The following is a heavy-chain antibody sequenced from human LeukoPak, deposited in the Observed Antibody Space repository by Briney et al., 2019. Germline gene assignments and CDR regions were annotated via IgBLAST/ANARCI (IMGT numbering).Heavy chain of an antibody. CDR1: GGSISSHY. V-gene: IGHV4-59*08. D-gene: IGHD3-22*01. CDR3: ARRSGYSSSEDY. Sequence: SETLSLTCTVSGGSISSHYWSWIRQPPGKGLEWIGYIYYSGSTNYNPSLKSRVTISVDTSKNQFSLQLSSVTAADTAVYYCARRSGYSSSEDYWGQGTLVTVSS. CDR2: IYYSGST. J-gene: IGHJ4*02.